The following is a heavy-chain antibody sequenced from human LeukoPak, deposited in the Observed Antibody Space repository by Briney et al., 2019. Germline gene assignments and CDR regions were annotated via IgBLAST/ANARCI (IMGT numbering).Heavy chain of an antibody. Sequence: ASVKVSCKTSGYIFIGYYIHWVRQAPGQGLEWMGWINPNSGGTNYAQKFQGRVTMTGDTSITTFYMDLSRLRSDDTAVYYCARFDGYNYLHLDYWGQGTLVTVSP. J-gene: IGHJ4*02. CDR3: ARFDGYNYLHLDY. D-gene: IGHD5-24*01. CDR2: INPNSGGT. V-gene: IGHV1-2*02. CDR1: GYIFIGYY.